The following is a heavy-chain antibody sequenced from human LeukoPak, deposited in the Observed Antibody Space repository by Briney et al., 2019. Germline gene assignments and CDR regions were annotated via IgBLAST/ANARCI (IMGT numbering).Heavy chain of an antibody. Sequence: SETLSLTCAVYGGSFSGYYWSWIRQPPGKGLEWIGEINHSGSTNYNPSLKSRVTISVDTSKNQFSLKLSSVTAADTAVYYCARGLLVPAARGLFDPWGQGTLVTVSS. V-gene: IGHV4-34*01. J-gene: IGHJ5*02. CDR1: GGSFSGYY. CDR2: INHSGST. CDR3: ARGLLVPAARGLFDP. D-gene: IGHD2-2*01.